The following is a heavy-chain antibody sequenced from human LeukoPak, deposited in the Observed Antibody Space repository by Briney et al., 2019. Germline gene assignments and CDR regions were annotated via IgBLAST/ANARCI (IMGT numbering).Heavy chain of an antibody. D-gene: IGHD3-10*01. Sequence: SETLSLTCTVSGYSISSGYYWGWIRLPPGKGLEWIGSIYHSGSTYYNPSLKSRVTISVDTSKNQFSLKLSSVTAADTAVYYCAIIYGSGRTDYWGQGTLVTVSS. CDR3: AIIYGSGRTDY. CDR2: IYHSGST. CDR1: GYSISSGYY. V-gene: IGHV4-38-2*02. J-gene: IGHJ4*02.